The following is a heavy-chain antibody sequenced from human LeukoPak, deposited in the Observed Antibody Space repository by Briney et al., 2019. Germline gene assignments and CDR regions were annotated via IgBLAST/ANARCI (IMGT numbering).Heavy chain of an antibody. V-gene: IGHV3-30*03. Sequence: GGSLRLSCAASGFTFSSYGMHWVRQAPGKGLEWVAVISYDGSNKYYADSVKGRFTISRDNSKNTLYLQMNSLRAEDTAVYYCAGWEPTDYWGQGTLVTVSS. CDR3: AGWEPTDY. J-gene: IGHJ4*02. CDR1: GFTFSSYG. CDR2: ISYDGSNK. D-gene: IGHD1-26*01.